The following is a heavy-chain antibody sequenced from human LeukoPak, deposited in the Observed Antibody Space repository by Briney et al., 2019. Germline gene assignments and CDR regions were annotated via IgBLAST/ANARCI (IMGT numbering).Heavy chain of an antibody. V-gene: IGHV4-59*01. Sequence: SETLSLICTVSGGSISSYYWSWIRQPPGKGLEWIGNIYYSGSTNYNPSLKSRVTISIDTSKNQFSLNLNSVTAADTAMYYCSRAPNYYYYYMDVWGKGTTVTISS. J-gene: IGHJ6*03. CDR2: IYYSGST. CDR1: GGSISSYY. CDR3: SRAPNYYYYYMDV.